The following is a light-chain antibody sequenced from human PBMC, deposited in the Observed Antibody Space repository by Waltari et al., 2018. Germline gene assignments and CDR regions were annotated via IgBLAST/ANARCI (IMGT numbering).Light chain of an antibody. Sequence: EIVLTQSPGTLSSSPGERVTLSCRASQSVTRTLAWYQQKPGQAPRLLIYDASTRATGIPARFSGSGSGTDFSLTISRLEPEDFAVYYCQKYGTLPATFGQGTKVEIK. CDR3: QKYGTLPAT. CDR2: DAS. V-gene: IGKV3-20*01. CDR1: QSVTRT. J-gene: IGKJ1*01.